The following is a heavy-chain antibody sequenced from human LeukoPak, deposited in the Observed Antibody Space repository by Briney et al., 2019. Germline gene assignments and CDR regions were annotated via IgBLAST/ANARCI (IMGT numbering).Heavy chain of an antibody. J-gene: IGHJ4*02. CDR3: VRDYSNFVQGD. D-gene: IGHD4-11*01. CDR2: IYSGGET. CDR1: GDSISSSHYY. V-gene: IGHV4-39*02. Sequence: SETLCLTCTVSGDSISSSHYYWGWIRQSPGKGLEWIGSIYSGGETHYNPSLNSRVTIFLDTSKNRFSLNLISVTATDTAVYYCVRDYSNFVQGDWGQGTLVTVSS.